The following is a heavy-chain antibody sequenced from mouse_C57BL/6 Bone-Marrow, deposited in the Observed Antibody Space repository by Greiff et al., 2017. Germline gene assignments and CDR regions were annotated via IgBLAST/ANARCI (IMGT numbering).Heavy chain of an antibody. CDR2: INPGSGGT. CDR3: ARGDWDARFAY. J-gene: IGHJ3*01. D-gene: IGHD4-1*01. V-gene: IGHV1-54*01. CDR1: GYAFTNYL. Sequence: VQIQQSGAELVRPGTSVKVSCKASGYAFTNYLIEWVKQRPGQGLEWIGVINPGSGGTNYNEKFKGKATLTADKSSSTAYMQLSSLTSEDSAVYFCARGDWDARFAYWGQGTLGPVSA.